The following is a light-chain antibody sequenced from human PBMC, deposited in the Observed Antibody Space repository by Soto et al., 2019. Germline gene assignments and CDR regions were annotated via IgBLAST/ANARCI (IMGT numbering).Light chain of an antibody. CDR3: QQYYSYPQT. CDR2: AAS. Sequence: ALPLAPSPFPLSASIGDRDTNTFRASQGISSYLAWYQQKPGKAPKLLIYAASTLQSGVPSRFSGSGSGTDFTLTISCLQSEDFATYYCQQYYSYPQTFGQGTKVDIK. V-gene: IGKV1-8*01. J-gene: IGKJ1*01. CDR1: QGISSY.